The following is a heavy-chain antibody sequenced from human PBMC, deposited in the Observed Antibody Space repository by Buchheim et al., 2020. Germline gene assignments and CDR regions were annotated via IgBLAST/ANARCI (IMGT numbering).Heavy chain of an antibody. J-gene: IGHJ6*02. CDR2: LSYDGSNK. CDR1: GFTFSSYA. CDR3: ARDLDNWNYSNYYYGMDV. Sequence: QVQLVESGGGVVQPGRSLRLSCAASGFTFSSYAMHWARQAPGKGLEWVAVLSYDGSNKYYADSVKGRFTISRDNSKNTLYLQMNSLRAEDTAVYYCARDLDNWNYSNYYYGMDVWGQGTT. D-gene: IGHD1-7*01. V-gene: IGHV3-30*04.